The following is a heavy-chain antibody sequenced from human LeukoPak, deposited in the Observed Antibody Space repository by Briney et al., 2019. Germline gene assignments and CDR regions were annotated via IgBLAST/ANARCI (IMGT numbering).Heavy chain of an antibody. Sequence: GASVKVSCKASGGTFSSYAISWVRQAPGQGLEWMGGIIPIFGTANYAQKFQGRVTITADESTSTAYMELSSLRSEDTAVYYCARPRYYYDSSGQLGPHDAFDIWGQGTMVTVSS. CDR2: IIPIFGTA. J-gene: IGHJ3*02. V-gene: IGHV1-69*13. CDR1: GGTFSSYA. CDR3: ARPRYYYDSSGQLGPHDAFDI. D-gene: IGHD3-22*01.